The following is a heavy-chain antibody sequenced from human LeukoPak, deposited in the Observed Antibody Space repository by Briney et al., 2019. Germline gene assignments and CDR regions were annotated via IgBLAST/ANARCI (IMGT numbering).Heavy chain of an antibody. Sequence: ASVKVSCTASGYTFTSYGISWVRQAPGQGLEWMGWINPNSGSTNYAQKFQGWVTMTRDTSISTAYMELSRLRSDDTAVYYCARAGVYGGNLYYFDYWGQGTLVTVSS. J-gene: IGHJ4*02. CDR2: INPNSGST. V-gene: IGHV1-2*04. CDR3: ARAGVYGGNLYYFDY. D-gene: IGHD4-23*01. CDR1: GYTFTSYG.